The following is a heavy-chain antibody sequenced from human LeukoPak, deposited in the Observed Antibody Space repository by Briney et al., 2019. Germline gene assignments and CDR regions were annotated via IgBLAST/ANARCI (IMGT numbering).Heavy chain of an antibody. D-gene: IGHD2-2*01. Sequence: GASVKVSCKASGYTFTGYYMHWVRQAPGQGLEWMGWINPNSGGTNYAQKFQGRVTMTRDTSINTAYMELRSLRSDDTAVYYCARCPLPTLGYCSSTSCYLARPYYYMDVWGKGTTVTISS. V-gene: IGHV1-2*02. J-gene: IGHJ6*03. CDR1: GYTFTGYY. CDR2: INPNSGGT. CDR3: ARCPLPTLGYCSSTSCYLARPYYYMDV.